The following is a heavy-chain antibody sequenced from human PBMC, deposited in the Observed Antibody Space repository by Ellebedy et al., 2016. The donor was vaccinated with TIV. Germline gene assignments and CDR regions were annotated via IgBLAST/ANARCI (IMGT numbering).Heavy chain of an antibody. CDR3: ARTLAVAGKYYYGMDV. Sequence: ASVKVSCXASGYTFTSYYMHWVRQAPGQGLEWMGIINPSGGSTSYAQKFQGRVTMTRDTSTSTVYMELSSLRSEDTAMYYCARTLAVAGKYYYGMDVWGQGTTVTVSS. J-gene: IGHJ6*02. CDR2: INPSGGST. CDR1: GYTFTSYY. D-gene: IGHD6-19*01. V-gene: IGHV1-46*01.